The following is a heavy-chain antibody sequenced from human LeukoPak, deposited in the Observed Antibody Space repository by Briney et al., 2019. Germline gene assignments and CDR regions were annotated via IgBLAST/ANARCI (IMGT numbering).Heavy chain of an antibody. Sequence: GGSLRLSCAASGFTFSSYGMSWVRQAPGKGLEWVSAISGNGNAYYADSVKGRFTISRDNSKNTLYLQMNSLRAEDTAVYYCAKRGAEVGTTVAPGDYWGQGSLLTVSS. V-gene: IGHV3-23*01. CDR2: ISGNGNA. D-gene: IGHD1-26*01. CDR1: GFTFSSYG. CDR3: AKRGAEVGTTVAPGDY. J-gene: IGHJ4*02.